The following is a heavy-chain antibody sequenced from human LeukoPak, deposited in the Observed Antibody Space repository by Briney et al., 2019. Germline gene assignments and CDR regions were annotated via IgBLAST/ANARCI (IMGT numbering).Heavy chain of an antibody. CDR3: AKAGTTGIHHWFDP. CDR1: GYSISNDYY. J-gene: IGHJ5*02. Sequence: SETLSLTCVVSGYSISNDYYWGWIRQPPGKGLEWIGNIYHSGGSYYNPSLKSRVTILVDTSKNQFSLKLSTVTAADTAVYYCAKAGTTGIHHWFDPWGQGNLVTVSS. CDR2: IYHSGGS. D-gene: IGHD1-1*01. V-gene: IGHV4-38-2*01.